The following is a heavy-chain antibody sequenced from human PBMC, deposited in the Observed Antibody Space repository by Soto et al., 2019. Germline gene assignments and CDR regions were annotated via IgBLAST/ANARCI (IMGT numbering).Heavy chain of an antibody. CDR2: IRSKAYGGTT. D-gene: IGHD1-26*01. CDR1: GFTFGDYA. CDR3: TRVGFTTGYYYYYGMDV. J-gene: IGHJ6*02. Sequence: GGSLRLSCTASGFTFGDYAMSWVRQAPGKGLEWVGFIRSKAYGGTTEYAASVKGRFTISRDDSKSIAYLQMSSLKTEDTAVYYCTRVGFTTGYYYYYGMDVWGQGTTVTVSS. V-gene: IGHV3-49*04.